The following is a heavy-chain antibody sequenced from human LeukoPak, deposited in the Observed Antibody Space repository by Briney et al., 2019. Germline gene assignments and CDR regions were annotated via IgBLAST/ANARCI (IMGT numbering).Heavy chain of an antibody. CDR3: ARVSYSRSYDYWYFDL. Sequence: PSETLSLTCTVSGGSIFTYYWSWIRQPPGKGLEWIGYIYYSGNTNYNPSLKSRVTISVATSKNQFSLKLRSVTAADTAVYYCARVSYSRSYDYWYFDLWGRGTLVTVSS. V-gene: IGHV4-59*01. D-gene: IGHD6-13*01. CDR1: GGSIFTYY. J-gene: IGHJ2*01. CDR2: IYYSGNT.